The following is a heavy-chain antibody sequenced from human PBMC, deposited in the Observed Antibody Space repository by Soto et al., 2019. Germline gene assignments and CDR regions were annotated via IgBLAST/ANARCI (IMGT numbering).Heavy chain of an antibody. D-gene: IGHD2-15*01. CDR2: IWYDGSNK. Sequence: QVQLVESGGGVVQPGRSLRLSCAASGFTFSSYGMHWVRQAPGKGLEWVAVIWYDGSNKYYADSVKGRFTISRDNSKNTLYLQMISLRAEDTAVYYCARSGSNCSGGSCYSYYYYYMDVWGKGTTVTVSS. V-gene: IGHV3-33*01. J-gene: IGHJ6*03. CDR3: ARSGSNCSGGSCYSYYYYYMDV. CDR1: GFTFSSYG.